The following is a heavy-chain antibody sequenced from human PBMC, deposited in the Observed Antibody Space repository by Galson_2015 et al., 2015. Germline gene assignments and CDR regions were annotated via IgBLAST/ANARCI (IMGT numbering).Heavy chain of an antibody. J-gene: IGHJ3*02. D-gene: IGHD1-26*01. V-gene: IGHV4-39*01. Sequence: SETLSLTCPVSGGSISSSSYYWGWLRQPPGKGLEWIGSIYYSGSTYYNPSLKSRVTISVDTSKNQFSLKLSSVTAADTAVYYCARAGGGYSGSYYSILHDAFEIWGQGTMVTVSS. CDR3: ARAGGGYSGSYYSILHDAFEI. CDR2: IYYSGST. CDR1: GGSISSSSYY.